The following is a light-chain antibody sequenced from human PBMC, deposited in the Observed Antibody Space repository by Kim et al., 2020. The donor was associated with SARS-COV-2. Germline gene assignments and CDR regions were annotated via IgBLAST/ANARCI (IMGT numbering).Light chain of an antibody. Sequence: QSALTQPASMSGSPGQSITISCTGTSSDVGGYKYVSWYQQHPDKAPKLVIYEVSNRPSGVSNRFSGSKSGNTASLTISGLQAEDEADYYCSSYIRGSTNYVFGTGTKVTVL. CDR3: SSYIRGSTNYV. V-gene: IGLV2-14*01. J-gene: IGLJ1*01. CDR1: SSDVGGYKY. CDR2: EVS.